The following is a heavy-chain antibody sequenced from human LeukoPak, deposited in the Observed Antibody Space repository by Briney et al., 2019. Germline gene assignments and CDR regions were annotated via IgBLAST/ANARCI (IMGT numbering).Heavy chain of an antibody. CDR3: ARGRYCAGGGCRLFDF. D-gene: IGHD2-8*02. J-gene: IGHJ4*02. CDR2: IFCGGNT. V-gene: IGHV4-59*01. Sequence: SETLSLTCSVSGGSISGYFWSWIREPPGRGLEWIGYIFCGGNTKYNPSLKSRVAMSADASKNQYSLSLSSVTAADTAIYYCARGRYCAGGGCRLFDFWGQGTLVGVSS. CDR1: GGSISGYF.